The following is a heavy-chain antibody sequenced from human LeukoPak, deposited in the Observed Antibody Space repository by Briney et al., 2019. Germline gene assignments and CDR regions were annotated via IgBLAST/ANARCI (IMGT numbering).Heavy chain of an antibody. Sequence: VSVKVSCKVSGFILTELSIHWVRQAPGKGLEWMASFDREGDEALYAQTFQGRVTMTEDTSTDTAYIEVTRLRSEDTAVYYCVTDHYNNHGNFDYWGQGTLVIASS. V-gene: IGHV1-24*01. CDR2: FDREGDEA. J-gene: IGHJ4*02. CDR3: VTDHYNNHGNFDY. CDR1: GFILTELS. D-gene: IGHD1-1*01.